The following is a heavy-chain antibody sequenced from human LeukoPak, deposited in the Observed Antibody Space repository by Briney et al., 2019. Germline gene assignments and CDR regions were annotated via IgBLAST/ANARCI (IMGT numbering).Heavy chain of an antibody. CDR2: INPNSGGT. CDR3: ARDFEYSSPDDY. J-gene: IGHJ4*02. D-gene: IGHD6-6*01. V-gene: IGHV1-2*02. Sequence: ASVKVSCKASGYSFIGYYMHWVRQAPGQGLEWMGWINPNSGGTNYAQKFQGRVTMTRDTSISTAYMELSRLRSDDTAVYYCARDFEYSSPDDYWGQGTLVTVSS. CDR1: GYSFIGYY.